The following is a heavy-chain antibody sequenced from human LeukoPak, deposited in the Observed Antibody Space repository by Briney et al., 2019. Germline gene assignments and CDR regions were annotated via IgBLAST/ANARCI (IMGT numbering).Heavy chain of an antibody. J-gene: IGHJ6*02. CDR3: ARDSGFQEYSSSSWARGYYYGMDV. CDR1: GFTFSSYS. CDR2: ISSSSSYI. V-gene: IGHV3-21*01. D-gene: IGHD6-6*01. Sequence: PGGSLRLSCAASGFTFSSYSMNWVRQAPGKGLEWVSSISSSSSYIYYADSVKGRFTISRDNAKNSLYLQMNSLRAEDTAVYYCARDSGFQEYSSSSWARGYYYGMDVWGQGTTVTVSS.